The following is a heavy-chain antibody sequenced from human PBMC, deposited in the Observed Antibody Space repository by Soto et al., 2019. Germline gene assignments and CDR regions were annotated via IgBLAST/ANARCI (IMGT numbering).Heavy chain of an antibody. V-gene: IGHV3-23*01. CDR1: GFTFSSYA. CDR3: AKAKGYCSSTSCYGFDY. CDR2: ISGSGGST. J-gene: IGHJ4*02. Sequence: GGSLRLSCAASGFTFSSYAIGWVRQAPGKGLEWVSAISGSGGSTYYADSVKGRFTISRDNSKNTLYLQMNSLRAEDTAVYYCAKAKGYCSSTSCYGFDYWGQGTLVTVSS. D-gene: IGHD2-2*01.